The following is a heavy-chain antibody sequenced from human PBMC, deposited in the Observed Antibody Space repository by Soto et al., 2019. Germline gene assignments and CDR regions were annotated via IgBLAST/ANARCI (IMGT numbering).Heavy chain of an antibody. CDR1: GFTFSSYW. V-gene: IGHV3-7*01. Sequence: GGSLRLSCAASGFTFSSYWMSWVRQAPGKGLEWVANIKQDGSEKYYVDSVKGRFTISRDNAKNSLYLQMNSLRAEDTAVYYCARERRSYSSSERASGALDIWRQGSMVTVSS. D-gene: IGHD6-13*01. J-gene: IGHJ3*02. CDR2: IKQDGSEK. CDR3: ARERRSYSSSERASGALDI.